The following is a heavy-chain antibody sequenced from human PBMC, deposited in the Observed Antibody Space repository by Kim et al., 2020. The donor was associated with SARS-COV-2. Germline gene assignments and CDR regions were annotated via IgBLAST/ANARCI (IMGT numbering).Heavy chain of an antibody. V-gene: IGHV3-13*01. D-gene: IGHD2-8*02. J-gene: IGHJ3*02. Sequence: YTDAVKCRVTIPRENAKSTWYLQMNSLRAEDTAVYYCARDTDPKALGAFDIWGQGTMVTVSS. CDR3: ARDTDPKALGAFDI.